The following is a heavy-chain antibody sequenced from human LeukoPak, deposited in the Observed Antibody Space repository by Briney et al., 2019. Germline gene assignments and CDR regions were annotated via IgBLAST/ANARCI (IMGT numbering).Heavy chain of an antibody. CDR2: IYYSGST. V-gene: IGHV4-59*08. CDR3: ARHLTVTTTDFDY. Sequence: SETLSLTCTVSGGSISSYYWSWIRQPPGKGLEWIGYIYYSGSTNYNPSLKSRVTISVDTSKNQFSLKLSSVTAADTAMYYCARHLTVTTTDFDYWGQGTLVTVSS. CDR1: GGSISSYY. D-gene: IGHD4-17*01. J-gene: IGHJ4*02.